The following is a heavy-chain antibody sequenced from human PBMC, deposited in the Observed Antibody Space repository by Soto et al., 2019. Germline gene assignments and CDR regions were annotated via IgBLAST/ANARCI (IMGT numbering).Heavy chain of an antibody. CDR3: DRVPDY. Sequence: SETLSLTCAVSGGSISSGGYSWSWIRQPPGKGLEYIGYIYHSVSTYYNPSLKSRVTISVDRSKNQFSLRLSSVTAADTAVYYCDRVPDYWGQGTLVTVSS. CDR1: GGSISSGGYS. CDR2: IYHSVST. V-gene: IGHV4-30-2*01. J-gene: IGHJ4*02.